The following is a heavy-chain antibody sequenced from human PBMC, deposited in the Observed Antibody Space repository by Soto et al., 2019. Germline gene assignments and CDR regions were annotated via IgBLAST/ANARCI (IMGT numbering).Heavy chain of an antibody. J-gene: IGHJ4*02. CDR1: GGSVSSGSYY. V-gene: IGHV4-61*01. CDR2: IYYSGST. D-gene: IGHD3-10*01. CDR3: AREGVVRGVITTYSPAYYFDY. Sequence: PSETLSLTCTVSGGSVSSGSYYWGWIRQPPGKGLEWIGYIYYSGSTNYNPSLKSRVTISVDTSKNQFSLKLSSVTAADTAVYYCAREGVVRGVITTYSPAYYFDYWGQGTLVTVSS.